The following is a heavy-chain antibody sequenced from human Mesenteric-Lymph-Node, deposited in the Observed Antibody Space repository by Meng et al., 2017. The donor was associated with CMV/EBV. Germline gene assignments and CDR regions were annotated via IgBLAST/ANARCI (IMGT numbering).Heavy chain of an antibody. CDR3: AKGADQDYYDIDP. V-gene: IGHV3-23*03. J-gene: IGHJ5*02. D-gene: IGHD3-22*01. CDR1: GFTFSSYA. CDR2: IYSGGSST. Sequence: GESLKISCAASGFTFSSYAMSWVRQAPGKGLEWVSVIYSGGSSTYYADSVKGRFTISRDNSKNTLYLQMNSLRAEDTAVYYCAKGADQDYYDIDPWGQGTLVTVSS.